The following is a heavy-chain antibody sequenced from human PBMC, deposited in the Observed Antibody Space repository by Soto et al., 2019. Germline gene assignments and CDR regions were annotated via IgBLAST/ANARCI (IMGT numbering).Heavy chain of an antibody. D-gene: IGHD2-15*01. CDR3: ARDRCFDGSCYSASDF. CDR1: GFSFSTYD. CDR2: ISTTSFTI. V-gene: IGHV3-48*02. J-gene: IGHJ4*02. Sequence: GGSLRLSCVASGFSFSTYDMDWGRQAPGKAPEWIAHISTTSFTIYYADSVKGRLTISRDNVRNSLYLEMKSLRDEDTAVYYCARDRCFDGSCYSASDFWGQGIQVTVSS.